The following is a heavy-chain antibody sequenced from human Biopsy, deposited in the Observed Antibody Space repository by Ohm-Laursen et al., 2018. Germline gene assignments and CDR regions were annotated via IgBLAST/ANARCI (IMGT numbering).Heavy chain of an antibody. CDR3: ARGDYFDSNGYFWFDP. V-gene: IGHV4-31*01. J-gene: IGHJ5*02. CDR2: IFNSAST. D-gene: IGHD3-22*01. CDR1: TVSITSVGSY. Sequence: TLSLTCTVSTVSITSVGSYWRWIRQGPGKGLERIGNIFNSASTYYNPSLKNLITISGDTSKNQYSLKMNSVTAADTAVYYSARGDYFDSNGYFWFDPWGQGTLVTVSS.